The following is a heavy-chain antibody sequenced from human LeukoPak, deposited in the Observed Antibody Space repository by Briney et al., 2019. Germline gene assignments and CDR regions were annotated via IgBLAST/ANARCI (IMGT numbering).Heavy chain of an antibody. V-gene: IGHV4-4*02. D-gene: IGHD1-26*01. CDR2: IYHSGST. CDR1: GGSISSSNW. J-gene: IGHJ4*02. Sequence: SGTLSLTCAVSGGSISSSNWWSWVRQPPGKGLEWIGEIYHSGSTNYNPSLKSRVTISVDKSKNQFSLKLSSVTAADTAVYYCARDQRSGSLWQGFDYWGQGTLVTVSS. CDR3: ARDQRSGSLWQGFDY.